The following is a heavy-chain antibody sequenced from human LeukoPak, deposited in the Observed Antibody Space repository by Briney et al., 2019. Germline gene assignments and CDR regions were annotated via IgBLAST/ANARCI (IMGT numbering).Heavy chain of an antibody. J-gene: IGHJ4*02. V-gene: IGHV4-4*09. CDR1: GGSISSYY. Sequence: PSETLSLTCTVSGGSISSYYWSWIRQPPGKGLEWIGYIYTSGSTNYNPSLKSRVTISVDTSKNQFSLKLSSVTAADTAVYYCARKGQGSGYDGWGQGTLVTVSS. CDR3: ARKGQGSGYDG. D-gene: IGHD3-22*01. CDR2: IYTSGST.